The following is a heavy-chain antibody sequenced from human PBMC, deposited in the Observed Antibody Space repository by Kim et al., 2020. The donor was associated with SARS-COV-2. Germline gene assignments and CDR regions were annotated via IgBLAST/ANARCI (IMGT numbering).Heavy chain of an antibody. V-gene: IGHV4-61*02. CDR1: GGSISNDNYY. CDR3: TRGQKNILPSFYSLSYESGMDV. CDR2: FSASGST. Sequence: SETLSLTCTVSGGSISNDNYYWSWIRQPAGKGLEYIGRFSASGSTNYSSSLESRVAISVDTSKNQFSLEVNSVTAADTAVYYCTRGQKNILPSFYSLSYESGMDVWGEGITVTVSS. J-gene: IGHJ6*04. D-gene: IGHD2-15*01.